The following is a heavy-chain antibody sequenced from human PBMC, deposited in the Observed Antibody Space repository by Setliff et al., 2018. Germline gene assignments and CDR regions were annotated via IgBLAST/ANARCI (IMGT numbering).Heavy chain of an antibody. CDR2: IIPILGIA. CDR3: ARDRYYNSWSGTSITAPHDAFDI. Sequence: SVKVSCKASGGTFSSYAISWVRQAPGQGLEWMGGIIPILGIANYAQKFQGRVTITTDESTSTAYMELSSLRSEDTAVYYCARDRYYNSWSGTSITAPHDAFDIWGQGTMVTVSS. CDR1: GGTFSSYA. J-gene: IGHJ3*02. V-gene: IGHV1-69*10. D-gene: IGHD3-3*01.